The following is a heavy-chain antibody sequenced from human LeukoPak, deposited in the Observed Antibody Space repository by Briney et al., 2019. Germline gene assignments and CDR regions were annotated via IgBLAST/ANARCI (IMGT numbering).Heavy chain of an antibody. J-gene: IGHJ4*02. V-gene: IGHV4-59*01. D-gene: IGHD3-10*01. Sequence: PSETLSLTCTVSSGSITNYYWSWIRQPPGKGLEWIGFIYYSGNTNYNPSLKGRVTISVDTSKNQFSLKLSSMTAADTAVYYCAGGALLWFGDRMEYYFDYWGQGTLLTVSS. CDR1: SGSITNYY. CDR2: IYYSGNT. CDR3: AGGALLWFGDRMEYYFDY.